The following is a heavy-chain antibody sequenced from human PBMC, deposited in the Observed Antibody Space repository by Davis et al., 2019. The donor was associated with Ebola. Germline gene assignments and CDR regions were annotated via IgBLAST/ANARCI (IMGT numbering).Heavy chain of an antibody. J-gene: IGHJ6*02. V-gene: IGHV3-13*01. CDR3: ARLRGCSGGSCYSVPYGMDV. CDR2: IGTAGDT. CDR1: GFTFSSYD. D-gene: IGHD2-15*01. Sequence: GESLKISCAASGFTFSSYDMHWVRQATGKGLEWVSAIGTAGDTYYPGSVKGRFTISRENAKNSLYLQMNSLRAGDTAVYYCARLRGCSGGSCYSVPYGMDVWGQGTTVTVSS.